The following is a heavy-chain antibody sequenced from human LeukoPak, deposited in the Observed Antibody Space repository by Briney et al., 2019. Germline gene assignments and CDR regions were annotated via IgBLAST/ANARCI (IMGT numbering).Heavy chain of an antibody. J-gene: IGHJ4*02. V-gene: IGHV1-3*01. Sequence: ASVKVSCKASGCTFTSYAMHWVRQAPGQRLEWMGWINAGNGNTKYSQKFQGRVTITRDTSASTAYMELSSLRSEDTAVYYCARGRAIRGYRYFDYWXQGTLVTVSS. CDR1: GCTFTSYA. CDR3: ARGRAIRGYRYFDY. CDR2: INAGNGNT. D-gene: IGHD1-1*01.